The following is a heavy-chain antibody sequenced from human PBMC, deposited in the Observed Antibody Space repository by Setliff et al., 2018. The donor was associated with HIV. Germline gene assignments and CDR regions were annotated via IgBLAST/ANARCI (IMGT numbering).Heavy chain of an antibody. Sequence: ASVKVSCKASGYTFTNYDINWVQQATGQGLEWMGWMNPRSGDTGYAQKFQGRVTMTRNTSISTAYMELSSLRFEDTAVYYCARESSSGAFDIWGQGTMVTVSS. CDR2: MNPRSGDT. J-gene: IGHJ3*02. CDR3: ARESSSGAFDI. CDR1: GYTFTNYD. D-gene: IGHD3-10*01. V-gene: IGHV1-8*02.